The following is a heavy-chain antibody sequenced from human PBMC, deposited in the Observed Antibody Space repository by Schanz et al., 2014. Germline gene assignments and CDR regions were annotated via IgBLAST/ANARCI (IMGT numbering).Heavy chain of an antibody. CDR1: GFTFSGFW. CDR2: IKADGSEK. Sequence: VQLVESGGGLVQPGGSLRLSCVGSGFTFSGFWMCWVRRAPGKGLEWVANIKADGSEKYLVDSVKGRFTISRDNGENTLYLQMDSLRAEDTAVYYCGRAKGYCGADCYPGYWGQGTLVTVSS. J-gene: IGHJ4*02. CDR3: GRAKGYCGADCYPGY. V-gene: IGHV3-7*01. D-gene: IGHD2-21*01.